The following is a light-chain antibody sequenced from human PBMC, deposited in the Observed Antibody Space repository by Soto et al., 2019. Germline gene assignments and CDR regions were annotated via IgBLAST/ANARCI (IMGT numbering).Light chain of an antibody. CDR3: RHYINSQWT. Sequence: EIVLTQSPGTLSLSPGERATLSCRPSQSVSSTYLDWNQQKPGQAPRLLIYAASSRATGIPDRFSGGASATDFTLTISRLEPEDFAVYYCRHYINSQWTFGQGTKVEIK. V-gene: IGKV3-20*01. J-gene: IGKJ1*01. CDR2: AAS. CDR1: QSVSSTY.